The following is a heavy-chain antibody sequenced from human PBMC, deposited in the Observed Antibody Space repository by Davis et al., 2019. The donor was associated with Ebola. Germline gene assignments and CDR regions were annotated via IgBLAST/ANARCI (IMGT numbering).Heavy chain of an antibody. CDR1: GFTFSSYA. V-gene: IGHV3-30*04. CDR3: AKEKTTVTTFWYFDL. CDR2: ISYDGSDK. J-gene: IGHJ2*01. D-gene: IGHD4-17*01. Sequence: PGGSLRLSCAASGFTFSSYAMHWVRQAPGKGLEWMTVISYDGSDKYYADSVKGRFTISRDNSKNTLYLQMNSLRAEDTAVYYCAKEKTTVTTFWYFDLWGRGTLVTVSS.